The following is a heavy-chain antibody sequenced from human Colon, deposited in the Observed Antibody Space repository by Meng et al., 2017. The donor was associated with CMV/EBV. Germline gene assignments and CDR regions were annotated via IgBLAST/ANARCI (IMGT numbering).Heavy chain of an antibody. CDR3: VRDKGEGFFKFHYFDY. CDR1: GFTFNAYW. Sequence: GGSLRLSCAASGFTFNAYWMHWVRQVPGKGLEWVARINTDGGSTTYADSVKGRFTISRDNPMDTVYLQMTSLRADDTAVYYWVRDKGEGFFKFHYFDYWGQGTLVTVSS. J-gene: IGHJ4*02. CDR2: INTDGGST. V-gene: IGHV3-74*01.